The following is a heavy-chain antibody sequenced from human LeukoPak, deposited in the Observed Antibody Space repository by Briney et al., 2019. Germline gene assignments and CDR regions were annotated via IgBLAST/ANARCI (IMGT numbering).Heavy chain of an antibody. CDR3: ARGFELTAIPHYFDY. D-gene: IGHD2-21*02. Sequence: SVKVSCKASGGTFGSYAISWVRQAPGQGLEWMGGIIPIFGTASYAQKFQGRVTITTDESTSTAYMELSSLRSEDTAVYYCARGFELTAIPHYFDYWGQGTLVTVSS. CDR1: GGTFGSYA. CDR2: IIPIFGTA. V-gene: IGHV1-69*05. J-gene: IGHJ4*02.